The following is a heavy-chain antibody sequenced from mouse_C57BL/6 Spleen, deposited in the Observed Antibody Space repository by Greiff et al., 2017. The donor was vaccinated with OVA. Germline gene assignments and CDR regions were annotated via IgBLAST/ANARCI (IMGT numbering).Heavy chain of an antibody. Sequence: QVQLQQSGPELVKPGASVKISCKASGYAFSSSWMNWVKQRPGKGLEWIGRIYPGDGDTNYNGKFKGKATLTADKSSSTAYMQLSSLTSEDSAVYFCARRTVVATDYVDYWGQGTTLTVSS. D-gene: IGHD1-1*01. J-gene: IGHJ2*01. CDR2: IYPGDGDT. CDR3: ARRTVVATDYVDY. CDR1: GYAFSSSW. V-gene: IGHV1-82*01.